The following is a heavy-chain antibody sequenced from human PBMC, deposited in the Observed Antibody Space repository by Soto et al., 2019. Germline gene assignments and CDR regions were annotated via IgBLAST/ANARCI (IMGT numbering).Heavy chain of an antibody. CDR2: MYYSGTT. V-gene: IGHV4-39*01. D-gene: IGHD3-10*01. CDR1: GGSISSGTYY. Sequence: SETLSLTCTVSGGSISSGTYYWGWIRQSPGKGLEWIGSMYYSGTTYYNPSLKSRATISVDMSKNQFSLKLSSVTAADTAVYYCARGLNYGSGSIFDYWGQGTLVTVS. J-gene: IGHJ4*02. CDR3: ARGLNYGSGSIFDY.